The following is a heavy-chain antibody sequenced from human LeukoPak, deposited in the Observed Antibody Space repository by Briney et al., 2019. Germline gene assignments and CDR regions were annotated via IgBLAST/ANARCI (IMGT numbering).Heavy chain of an antibody. J-gene: IGHJ4*02. V-gene: IGHV3-9*01. CDR1: GFTFDDYA. CDR2: ISWNSGSI. D-gene: IGHD6-19*01. CDR3: AKTPQMGYSSGLGY. Sequence: GRSLRLSCAASGFTFDDYAMHWVRQAPGKGLEWVSGISWNSGSIGYADSVKGRFTISRDNAKNSLYLQMNSLRAEATALYYCAKTPQMGYSSGLGYWGQGTLVTVSS.